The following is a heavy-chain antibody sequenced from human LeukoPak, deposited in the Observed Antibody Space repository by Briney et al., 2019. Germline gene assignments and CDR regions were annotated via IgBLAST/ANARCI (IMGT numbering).Heavy chain of an antibody. CDR1: GGSISSSNW. V-gene: IGHV4-4*02. Sequence: PSETLSLTCAVSGGSISSSNWWSWVRQPPGKGLEWIGEIYHSGSTNYNPSLKSRVTISVDKSKNQFSLKLSSVTAADTAVYYCARSSGGGDDYGDYKDPNAFDIWGQGTMVTVSS. D-gene: IGHD4-17*01. CDR3: ARSSGGGDDYGDYKDPNAFDI. CDR2: IYHSGST. J-gene: IGHJ3*02.